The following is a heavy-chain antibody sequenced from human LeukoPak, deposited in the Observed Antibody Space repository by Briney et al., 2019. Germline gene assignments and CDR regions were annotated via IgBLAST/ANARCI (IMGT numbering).Heavy chain of an antibody. CDR2: IKQDGSEK. D-gene: IGHD3-10*01. J-gene: IGHJ6*03. CDR1: GFTFSSYW. Sequence: GGSLRLSYAASGFTFSSYWMSWVRQAPGKGLEWVTNIKQDGSEKYYVDSVKGRFTISRDNAKNSLYLQMNSLRAEDTAVYYCARSPITMVRGVIRDYYYYYYMDVWGKGTTVTISS. CDR3: ARSPITMVRGVIRDYYYYYYMDV. V-gene: IGHV3-7*01.